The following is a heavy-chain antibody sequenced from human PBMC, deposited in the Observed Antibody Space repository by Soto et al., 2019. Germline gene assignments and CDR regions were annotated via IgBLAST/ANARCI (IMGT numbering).Heavy chain of an antibody. Sequence: QVRLVQSEAEVKKPGSSVKVSCKASGGSFSNNAISWVRQAPGQGLEWMGVIILPFGTPHYAQTFQGRDTMTADESMTTADRELSGLRSEDTAVYYWARGPDYGGYFDYWGRGTLVTVSS. J-gene: IGHJ4*02. CDR1: GGSFSNNA. V-gene: IGHV1-69*12. CDR3: ARGPDYGGYFDY. CDR2: IILPFGTP. D-gene: IGHD3-16*01.